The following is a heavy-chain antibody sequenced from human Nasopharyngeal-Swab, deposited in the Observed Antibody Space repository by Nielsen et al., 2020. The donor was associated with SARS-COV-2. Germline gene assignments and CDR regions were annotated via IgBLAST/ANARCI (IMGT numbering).Heavy chain of an antibody. CDR1: GFTLRRDR. J-gene: IGHJ4*02. V-gene: IGHV3-21*01. Sequence: GESLKISCAASGFTLRRDRKKGGGEEEGKGVEWVSSISSSSSYIYYADSVKGRFTISRDNAKNSLYLQMNSLRAEDTAVYYCARSGELRFLEWLNTRPDYWGQGTLVTVSS. CDR2: ISSSSSYI. CDR3: ARSGELRFLEWLNTRPDY. D-gene: IGHD3-3*01.